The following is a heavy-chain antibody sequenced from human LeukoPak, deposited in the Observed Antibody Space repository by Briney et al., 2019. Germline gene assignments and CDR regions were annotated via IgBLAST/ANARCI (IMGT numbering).Heavy chain of an antibody. CDR3: ARDFGIAAAGKKPRRDYFDS. CDR1: GDSVSSNSSA. Sequence: SQTRSLTCAISGDSVSSNSSASNWVSPSPSRSLEWLGRTYYRSKWYNDYAVSVKSRITINPDTSKNQFSLQLKSVTPDDKAVYYCARDFGIAAAGKKPRRDYFDSWGQGTMVTVSS. J-gene: IGHJ4*02. V-gene: IGHV6-1*01. D-gene: IGHD6-13*01. CDR2: TYYRSKWYN.